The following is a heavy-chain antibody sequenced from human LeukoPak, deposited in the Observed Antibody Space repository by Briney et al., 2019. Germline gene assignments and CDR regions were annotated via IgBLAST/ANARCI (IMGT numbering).Heavy chain of an antibody. CDR2: ISWNSGSI. CDR3: AKAYTISLDAFDI. V-gene: IGHV3-9*01. CDR1: GFTFSNYG. Sequence: GGSLRLSCAASGFTFSNYGMHWVRQAPGKGLEWVSDISWNSGSIGYADSVKGRFTISRDNAKNSLYLQMNSLRAEDTALYYCAKAYTISLDAFDIWGQGTMVTVSS. D-gene: IGHD2-2*02. J-gene: IGHJ3*02.